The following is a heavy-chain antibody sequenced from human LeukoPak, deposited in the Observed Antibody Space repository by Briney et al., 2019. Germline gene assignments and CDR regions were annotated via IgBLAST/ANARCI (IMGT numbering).Heavy chain of an antibody. CDR1: GGSTSSSSYY. CDR2: IYYSGST. CDR3: ARDSVVTASHWFDP. V-gene: IGHV4-61*01. D-gene: IGHD2-21*02. Sequence: SETLSLTCTVSGGSTSSSSYYWSWIRQPPGKGLEWIGYIYYSGSTNYNPSLKSRVTISVDTSKNQFSLKLSSVTAADTAVYYCARDSVVTASHWFDPWGQGTLVTVSS. J-gene: IGHJ5*02.